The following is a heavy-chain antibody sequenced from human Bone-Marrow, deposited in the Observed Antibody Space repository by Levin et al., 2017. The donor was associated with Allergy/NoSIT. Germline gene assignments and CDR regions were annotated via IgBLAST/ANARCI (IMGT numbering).Heavy chain of an antibody. D-gene: IGHD3-3*01. CDR3: ASRKASYSFWSGYFRTTTEDYAMDV. Sequence: TSETLSLTCAVYGGSLSDYYWSWIRQPPGKGLEWIAEINQSGSTNDNPSLKSRVTISLDTSKSHFSLKLSSVTAADTAVYYCASRKASYSFWSGYFRTTTEDYAMDVWGQGTTVTVSS. V-gene: IGHV4-34*01. CDR2: INQSGST. CDR1: GGSLSDYY. J-gene: IGHJ6*02.